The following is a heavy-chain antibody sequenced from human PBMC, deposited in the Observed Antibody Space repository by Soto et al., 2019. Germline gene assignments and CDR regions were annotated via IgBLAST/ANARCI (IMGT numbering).Heavy chain of an antibody. CDR3: AHPRGYGVFDAVDI. V-gene: IGHV3-23*01. J-gene: IGHJ3*02. CDR1: GFAFSTYA. D-gene: IGHD4-17*01. CDR2: ISKTGVST. Sequence: GGSLRLSCAASGFAFSTYAMNWVRQAPGKGLEWVSAISKTGVSTYYAESVRGRFTISRDNSINTLYLQMSGLRTEDTAVYYCAHPRGYGVFDAVDIWGQGTMVTVSS.